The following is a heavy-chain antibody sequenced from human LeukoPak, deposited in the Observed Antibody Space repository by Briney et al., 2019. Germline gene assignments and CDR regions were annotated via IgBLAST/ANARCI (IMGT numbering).Heavy chain of an antibody. J-gene: IGHJ4*02. CDR3: ARDDSGLDV. CDR2: IRIKANRYTT. V-gene: IGHV3-72*01. D-gene: IGHD6-19*01. Sequence: PGGSLRLSCAASGFRFGDHYMDWVRQAPGKGLEWVGRIRIKANRYTTEYAPSVKGRFTVSRDDSNNLLYLQMNSLVTDDTAVYYCARDDSGLDVWGQGTQVTVSS. CDR1: GFRFGDHY.